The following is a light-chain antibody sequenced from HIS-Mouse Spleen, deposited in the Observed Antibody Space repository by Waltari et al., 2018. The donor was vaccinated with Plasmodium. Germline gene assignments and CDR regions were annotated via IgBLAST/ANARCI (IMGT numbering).Light chain of an antibody. CDR2: EDS. V-gene: IGLV3-10*01. CDR1: ALPKKY. CDR3: YSTDSSGNHRV. Sequence: SYELTQPPSVSVSPGQTARITCSGDALPKKYAYWYQQKSGQAPRLVIYEDSNRPSGIPERFSGSSSGTMATLTISGAQVEDEADYYCYSTDSSGNHRVFGGGTKLTVL. J-gene: IGLJ3*02.